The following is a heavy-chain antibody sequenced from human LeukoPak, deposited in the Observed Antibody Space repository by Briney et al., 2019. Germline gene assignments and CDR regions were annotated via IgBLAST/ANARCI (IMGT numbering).Heavy chain of an antibody. D-gene: IGHD4-23*01. J-gene: IGHJ6*02. CDR1: GGSIDSTNY. V-gene: IGHV4-34*01. Sequence: SETLSLTCGVSGGSIDSTNYWSWIRQPPGKGLEWIGEINHSGSTNYNPSLKSRVTISVDTSKNQFSLKLNSVTAADTAVYYCARGTVAYYYYYYGMDVWGQGTTVTVSS. CDR3: ARGTVAYYYYYYGMDV. CDR2: INHSGST.